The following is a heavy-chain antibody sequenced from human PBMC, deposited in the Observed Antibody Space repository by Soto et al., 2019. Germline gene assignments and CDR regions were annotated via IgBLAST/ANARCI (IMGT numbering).Heavy chain of an antibody. V-gene: IGHV1-69*12. CDR2: IIPMFGTA. CDR1: GGTFSTDS. J-gene: IGHJ6*02. Sequence: QVQLVQSGAEVKKPGSSVKVSCKASGGTFSTDSIRWVRQARGQGLEWMGGIIPMFGTANNAQKFQGRVTITADESTSTAYVELSSLRSEDTAVYFCAREIDGYYGMDVWGQGTTVTVAS. CDR3: AREIDGYYGMDV.